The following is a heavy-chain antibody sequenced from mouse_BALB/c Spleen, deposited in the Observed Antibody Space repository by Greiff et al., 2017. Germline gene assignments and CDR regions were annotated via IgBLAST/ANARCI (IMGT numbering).Heavy chain of an antibody. CDR2: IWSGGST. J-gene: IGHJ4*01. CDR1: GFSLTSYG. D-gene: IGHD1-1*01. Sequence: QVQLKESGPGLVQPSQSLSITCTVSGFSLTSYGVHWVRQSPGKGLEWLGVIWSGGSTDYNAAFISRLSISKDNSKSQVFFKMNSLQTDDTARYYCARDTPDYYGSSYLYAMDYWGQGTSVTVSS. V-gene: IGHV2-2*01. CDR3: ARDTPDYYGSSYLYAMDY.